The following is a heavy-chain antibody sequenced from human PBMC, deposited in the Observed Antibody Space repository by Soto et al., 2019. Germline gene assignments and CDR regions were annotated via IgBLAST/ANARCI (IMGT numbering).Heavy chain of an antibody. CDR3: ARDTPQGSQGVLDI. Sequence: SETLSLTCTVSGGSITNYYWSWIRQSPGKGLELIGHIYYSASVTYYNPSLKSRVTISLDPSKNQFSLDLSSVTAADTAVYYCARDTPQGSQGVLDIWGPGTMVPVSS. V-gene: IGHV4-59*01. CDR1: GGSITNYY. CDR2: IYYSASVT. D-gene: IGHD1-26*01. J-gene: IGHJ3*02.